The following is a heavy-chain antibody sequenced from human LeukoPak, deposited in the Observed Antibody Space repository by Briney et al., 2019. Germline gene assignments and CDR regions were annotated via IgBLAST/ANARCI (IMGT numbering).Heavy chain of an antibody. CDR1: GGTFSSYA. V-gene: IGHV1-69*13. D-gene: IGHD5-18*01. J-gene: IGHJ6*04. Sequence: SVKVSCKASGGTFSSYAISWVRQAPGQGLEWMGGIIPIFGTANYAQKFQGRVTITADESTSTAYMELSSLRSEDTAMYYCARWDTAMVNDYYYGMDVWGKGTTVTVSS. CDR3: ARWDTAMVNDYYYGMDV. CDR2: IIPIFGTA.